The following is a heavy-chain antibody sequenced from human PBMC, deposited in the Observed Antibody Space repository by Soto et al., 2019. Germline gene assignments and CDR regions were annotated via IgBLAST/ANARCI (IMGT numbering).Heavy chain of an antibody. CDR1: GFIFSNYG. Sequence: GGSLRLSCAASGFIFSNYGIHWVRQAPGKGLEWVALIWYDGSNKYYADSVKGRFIVSRDNTNNTVYLQLNRLTADDTAMYYCARAAAVAGSPHFWGPAPLVTVPS. CDR3: ARAAAVAGSPHF. V-gene: IGHV3-33*01. J-gene: IGHJ4*01. D-gene: IGHD6-19*01. CDR2: IWYDGSNK.